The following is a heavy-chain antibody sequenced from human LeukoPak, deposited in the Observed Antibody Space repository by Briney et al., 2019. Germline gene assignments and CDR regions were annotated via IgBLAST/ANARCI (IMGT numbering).Heavy chain of an antibody. D-gene: IGHD3-3*01. V-gene: IGHV4-38-2*02. J-gene: IGHJ4*02. Sequence: SETLSLTCTVSGYSISSGYYWGWIRQPPGKGLECIGNIYHSGSTYYNPSLKSRVTISVDTSKNQFSLKLSSVTAADTAVYYCARGRRDYDFWSGYRGYFDYWGQGTLVTVSS. CDR1: GYSISSGYY. CDR3: ARGRRDYDFWSGYRGYFDY. CDR2: IYHSGST.